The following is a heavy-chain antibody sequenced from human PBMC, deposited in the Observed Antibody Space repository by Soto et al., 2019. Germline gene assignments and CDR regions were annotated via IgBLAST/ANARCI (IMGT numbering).Heavy chain of an antibody. CDR3: VQTTGWPGFDF. Sequence: EVQLVESGGGMIQPGGSLRLSCAASGIAVSSKYMNWVRQAPGKGLEWVSVIYGGGTTYYADSVKGRFTISRDTSKNTLYLQMNSLRAEDTAVYYCVQTTGWPGFDFWGQGTLVTVSS. CDR1: GIAVSSKY. CDR2: IYGGGTT. J-gene: IGHJ4*02. V-gene: IGHV3-53*01. D-gene: IGHD6-19*01.